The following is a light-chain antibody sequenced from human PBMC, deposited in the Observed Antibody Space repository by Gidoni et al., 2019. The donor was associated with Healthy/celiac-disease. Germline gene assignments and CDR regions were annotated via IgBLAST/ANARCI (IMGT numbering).Light chain of an antibody. CDR3: QTWGTGIRV. Sequence: QLVLTQSPSASASLGASVKLPCTLSSGHRSYAIAWHQQQPEKGPRYLMKLNSDGSHSKGDGIPDRFSGSSSGAERYLTISSLQSEDEADYYCQTWGTGIRVFGGGTKLTVL. CDR2: LNSDGSH. J-gene: IGLJ3*02. CDR1: SGHRSYA. V-gene: IGLV4-69*01.